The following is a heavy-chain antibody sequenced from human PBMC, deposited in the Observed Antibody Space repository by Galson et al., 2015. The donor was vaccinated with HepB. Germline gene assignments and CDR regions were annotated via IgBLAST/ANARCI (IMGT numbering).Heavy chain of an antibody. CDR1: GFTFSSYA. Sequence: SLRLSCAASGFTFSSYAMSWVRQAPGKGLEWVSAISGSGGSTYYADSVKGRFTISRDNSKNTLYLQMNSLRAEDTAVYYCAKVGSRGGTIFVNPGWYFDLWGRGTLVTVSS. D-gene: IGHD3-3*01. J-gene: IGHJ2*01. V-gene: IGHV3-23*01. CDR2: ISGSGGST. CDR3: AKVGSRGGTIFVNPGWYFDL.